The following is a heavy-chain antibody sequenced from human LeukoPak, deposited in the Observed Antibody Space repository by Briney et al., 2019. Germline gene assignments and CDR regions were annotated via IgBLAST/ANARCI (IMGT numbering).Heavy chain of an antibody. Sequence: GEALEISCKGSGYSFTSSWIGWVRQMPGKGLEWMGIIYPVDSDTKYSPSFQGQVTISADKSISTAFLQWSSLKASDTAMYYCARPSGTYHRFDYWGQRTLVSVSS. CDR3: ARPSGTYHRFDY. J-gene: IGHJ4*02. V-gene: IGHV5-51*01. CDR2: IYPVDSDT. CDR1: GYSFTSSW. D-gene: IGHD1-26*01.